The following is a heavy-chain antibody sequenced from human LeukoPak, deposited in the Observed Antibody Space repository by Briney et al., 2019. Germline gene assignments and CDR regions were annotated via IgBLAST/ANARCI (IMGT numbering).Heavy chain of an antibody. Sequence: ASVKVSCKASGYTFTSYGISWVRQAPGQGLEWMGWISAYNGNTNYAQKLQGRVTMTTDTSTSTAYMELRSLRSDDTAVYYCARVPKLLWFGELLSGAFDYWGQGTLATVSS. CDR1: GYTFTSYG. J-gene: IGHJ4*02. V-gene: IGHV1-18*01. CDR2: ISAYNGNT. D-gene: IGHD3-10*01. CDR3: ARVPKLLWFGELLSGAFDY.